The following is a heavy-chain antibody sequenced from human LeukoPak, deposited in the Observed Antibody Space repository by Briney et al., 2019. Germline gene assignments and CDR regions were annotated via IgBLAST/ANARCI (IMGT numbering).Heavy chain of an antibody. V-gene: IGHV3-53*01. CDR1: GLTVSSNY. Sequence: GGSLRLSCAASGLTVSSNYMSWVRQAPGKGLEWVSVIYSGGNTYYADSVKGRFTISRDNAKNSVYLQMNSLRAEDTAVYYCARAYYDLPGFWGQGTLVTVSS. CDR3: ARAYYDLPGF. J-gene: IGHJ4*02. CDR2: IYSGGNT. D-gene: IGHD3-3*01.